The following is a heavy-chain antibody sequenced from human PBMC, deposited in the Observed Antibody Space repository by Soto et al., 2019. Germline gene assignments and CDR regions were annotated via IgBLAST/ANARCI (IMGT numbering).Heavy chain of an antibody. CDR3: ARPCLANDAFDI. CDR1: GGTFSSYT. CDR2: IIPILGIA. V-gene: IGHV1-69*02. J-gene: IGHJ3*02. Sequence: QVQLVQSGAEVKKPGSSVKVSCKASGGTFSSYTISWVRQAPGQGREWMGRIIPILGIANYEQKFQGRVTITADKSTSTAYMELSSLRSEDTAVYYCARPCLANDAFDIWGQGTMVTVSS.